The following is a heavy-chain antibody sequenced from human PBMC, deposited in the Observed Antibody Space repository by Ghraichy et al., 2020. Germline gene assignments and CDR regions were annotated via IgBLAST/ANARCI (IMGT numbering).Heavy chain of an antibody. Sequence: ASVKVSGKASGYTLTGYYMHWVRQAPGQGLEWMGWINPNNGGTNYAQKFQGRVTMTRDTSISTAYMELSSLISDDTAVYYCARGCSGGNCYWVHWGQGTLVTVSS. CDR1: GYTLTGYY. CDR3: ARGCSGGNCYWVH. V-gene: IGHV1-2*02. D-gene: IGHD2-15*01. CDR2: INPNNGGT. J-gene: IGHJ4*02.